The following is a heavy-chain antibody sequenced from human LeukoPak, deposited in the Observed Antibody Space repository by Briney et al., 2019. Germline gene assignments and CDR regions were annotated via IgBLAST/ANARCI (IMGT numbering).Heavy chain of an antibody. CDR2: IYTSGST. D-gene: IGHD6-13*01. CDR1: GGSISSYY. CDR3: AREGEVAAGTDY. Sequence: SETLSLTCTVSGGSISSYYWSWIRQPAGKGLEWIGRIYTSGSTSYNPSLKSRVTMSVVTSKYQFSLKLSSVTAADTAVYYCAREGEVAAGTDYWGQGTLVTVSS. J-gene: IGHJ4*02. V-gene: IGHV4-4*07.